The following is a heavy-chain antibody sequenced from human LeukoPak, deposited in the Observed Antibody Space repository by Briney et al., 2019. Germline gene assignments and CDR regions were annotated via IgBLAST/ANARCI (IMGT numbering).Heavy chain of an antibody. J-gene: IGHJ4*02. CDR1: VYTFIIYS. CDR2: IIPMSNTV. D-gene: IGHD2-15*01. V-gene: IGHV1-69*06. Sequence: ASVKVSFKASVYTFIIYSISWVRQAPGLGLEWMGRIIPMSNTVDYAQRFQDRVTITADKSTGTAYMELSSLRSDDTAVYYCARGFCTSGHCYNDFDYWGQGTQVTVSS. CDR3: ARGFCTSGHCYNDFDY.